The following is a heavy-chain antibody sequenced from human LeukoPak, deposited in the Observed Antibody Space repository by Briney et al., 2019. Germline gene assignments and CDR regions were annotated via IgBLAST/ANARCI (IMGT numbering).Heavy chain of an antibody. V-gene: IGHV3-30*02. CDR1: GFTFSSYG. CDR3: AKDKWMATTPYYFDY. D-gene: IGHD5-24*01. Sequence: GGSLRLSCAASGFTFSSYGMHWVRQAPGKGLEWVAFIPYDGSNKYYADYADSVKGRFTISRDNSKNTLYLQMNSLRAEDTPVYYCAKDKWMATTPYYFDYWGQGTLVTVSS. J-gene: IGHJ4*02. CDR2: IPYDGSNK.